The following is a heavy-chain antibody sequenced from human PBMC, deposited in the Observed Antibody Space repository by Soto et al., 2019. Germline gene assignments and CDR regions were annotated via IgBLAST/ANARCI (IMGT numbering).Heavy chain of an antibody. CDR3: AKAPRGGVIITTYSAHIDY. CDR1: GYTFTSYY. J-gene: IGHJ4*02. Sequence: QVQLVQSGAEVKKPGASVMLSCKASGYTFTSYYMHWVRQAPGQGLAWMGIINPDGGSTRYAQKFQGRVTMTRDTSTSTCDMELSSLRSEDTAVYYCAKAPRGGVIITTYSAHIDYWGQGTLVTVSS. CDR2: INPDGGST. V-gene: IGHV1-46*01. D-gene: IGHD3-10*01.